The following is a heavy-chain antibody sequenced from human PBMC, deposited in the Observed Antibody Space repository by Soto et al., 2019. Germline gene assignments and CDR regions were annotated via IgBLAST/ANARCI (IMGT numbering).Heavy chain of an antibody. CDR3: VKDHCGGDCYSNPYFDY. D-gene: IGHD2-21*02. CDR2: IWYDGSKK. J-gene: IGHJ4*02. CDR1: GFTFSTYG. V-gene: IGHV3-33*06. Sequence: QVQLVESGGGVVQPGRSLRLSCAASGFTFSTYGIHWVRQAPSKGLEWLAVIWYDGSKKYYADSVQGRFTISRDNSKNTGYLQMNSLRAEDTAVYYCVKDHCGGDCYSNPYFDYWGQGTLVTVSS.